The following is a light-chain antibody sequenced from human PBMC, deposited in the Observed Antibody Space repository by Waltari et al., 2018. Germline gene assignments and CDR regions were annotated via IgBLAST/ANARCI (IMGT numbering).Light chain of an antibody. CDR3: MQALQTPL. J-gene: IGKJ4*01. CDR2: LGS. Sequence: DIVVTQSPLSLTVTPGEPASISCRSSQSLPHSNGYNYLDWYVQKPGQSPQLLIYLGSNRASGVPDRFSGSASGTDYTLKISRVEAEDVGVYYCMQALQTPLFGGGTKVEIK. V-gene: IGKV2-28*01. CDR1: QSLPHSNGYNY.